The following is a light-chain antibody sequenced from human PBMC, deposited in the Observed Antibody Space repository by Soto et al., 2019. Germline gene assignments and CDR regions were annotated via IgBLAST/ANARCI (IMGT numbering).Light chain of an antibody. V-gene: IGKV1-5*03. CDR1: QSVNNW. CDR2: RAS. J-gene: IGKJ2*01. Sequence: IQMTQSPSTVSASVGDRVTIACRASQSVNNWLAWYQQKPGKAPKLLIYRASSLQSGVPSRFSGSGSGTEFTLTIISLQPDDFATYYCQQYNADSPYTFGQGTRVEIK. CDR3: QQYNADSPYT.